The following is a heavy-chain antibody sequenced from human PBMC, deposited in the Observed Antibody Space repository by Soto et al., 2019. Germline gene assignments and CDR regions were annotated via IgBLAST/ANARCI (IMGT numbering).Heavy chain of an antibody. CDR2: VYYTGSA. CDR1: GGSISSRTSY. J-gene: IGHJ4*02. V-gene: IGHV4-39*01. CDR3: ARHPTHFEIPPYATHYFDS. Sequence: QLQLQESGPGLVKPSETLSLTCTVSGGSISSRTSYWGWIRQPPGKGLEWMGSVYYTGSATYKPSLKRRVTFSEDTSKNQFSLKWKSVTAADTAVYYFARHPTHFEIPPYATHYFDSWGQGTLITVSS. D-gene: IGHD3-9*01.